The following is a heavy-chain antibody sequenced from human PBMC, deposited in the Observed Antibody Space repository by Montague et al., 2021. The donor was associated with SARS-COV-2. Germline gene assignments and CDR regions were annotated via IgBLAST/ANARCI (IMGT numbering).Heavy chain of an antibody. V-gene: IGHV4-34*01. CDR1: GGSFGDYF. Sequence: SETRSLTCAVYGGSFGDYFWSWIRQPPGKGLEWIGDINQSGSTKYIASLKSRVTMSVDTSKNQVSLRLTSVTAADTAVYYCARQEPIVVVVAAARGWFDPWGQGTLVTVSS. D-gene: IGHD2-15*01. CDR2: INQSGST. J-gene: IGHJ5*02. CDR3: ARQEPIVVVVAAARGWFDP.